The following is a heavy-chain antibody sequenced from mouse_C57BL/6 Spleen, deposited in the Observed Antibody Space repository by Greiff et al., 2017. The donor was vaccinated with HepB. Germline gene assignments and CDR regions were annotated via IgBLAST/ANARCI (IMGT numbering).Heavy chain of an antibody. CDR2: INPSSGYT. CDR3: ARGETAQATKYFDY. D-gene: IGHD3-2*02. Sequence: VQLQQSGAELAKPGASVKLSCKASGYTFTSYWMHWVKQRPGQGLEWIGYINPSSGYTKYNQKFKDKATLTAEKSSSTAYMQLSSLTYEDSAVYYCARGETAQATKYFDYWGQGTTLTVSS. V-gene: IGHV1-7*01. CDR1: GYTFTSYW. J-gene: IGHJ2*01.